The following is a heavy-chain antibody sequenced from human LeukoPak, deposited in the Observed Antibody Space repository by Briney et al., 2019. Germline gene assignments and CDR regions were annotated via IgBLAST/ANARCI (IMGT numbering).Heavy chain of an antibody. J-gene: IGHJ4*02. D-gene: IGHD4-17*01. Sequence: PSETLSLTCTVSGGSIRSYYWSWIRPPAGKGLEWIGYIYYSGSTNYNPSLKSRVSISVDTSKNQFSLKLSSVTAADTAVYYCARTGSTVTMLYPFDHWGQGTLVTVSS. CDR3: ARTGSTVTMLYPFDH. V-gene: IGHV4-59*01. CDR1: GGSIRSYY. CDR2: IYYSGST.